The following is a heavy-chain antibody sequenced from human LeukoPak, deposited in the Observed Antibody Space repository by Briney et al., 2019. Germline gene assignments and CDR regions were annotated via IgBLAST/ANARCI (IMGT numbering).Heavy chain of an antibody. CDR1: GYTFTSYG. V-gene: IGHV1-18*01. CDR3: ARVSGYDFWSGYYNPASYYYFDY. CDR2: ISAYNGNT. Sequence: ASVKVSCKASGYTFTSYGISWVRQAPGQGLEWMGWISAYNGNTNYAQKLQGRVTMTTDTSTSTAYMELRSLRSDDTAVYYCARVSGYDFWSGYYNPASYYYFDYWGQGTLVTVS. J-gene: IGHJ4*02. D-gene: IGHD3-3*01.